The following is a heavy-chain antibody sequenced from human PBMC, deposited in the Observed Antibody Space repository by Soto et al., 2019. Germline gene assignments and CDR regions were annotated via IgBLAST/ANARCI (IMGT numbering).Heavy chain of an antibody. J-gene: IGHJ5*02. D-gene: IGHD3-22*01. CDR3: ARGQPLYYYDSSGYFNWFDP. CDR2: IIPIFGTA. Sequence: QVQLVQSGAEVKKPGSSVKVSCKASGGTFSSYAISWVRQAPGQGLEWMGGIIPIFGTANYAQKFQGRVTITADESTSTAYMELSSLRSEDTAVYYCARGQPLYYYDSSGYFNWFDPWGQGTLLTVSS. CDR1: GGTFSSYA. V-gene: IGHV1-69*01.